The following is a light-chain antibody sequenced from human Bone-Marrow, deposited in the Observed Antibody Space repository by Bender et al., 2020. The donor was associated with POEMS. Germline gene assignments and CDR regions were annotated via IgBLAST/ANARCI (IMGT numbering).Light chain of an antibody. CDR2: NDD. J-gene: IGLJ3*02. V-gene: IGLV3-21*04. Sequence: SYVLNQPPSLSVAPGGTAKITCGGDNIATKSVHWSQQKAGQAPVPVIYNDDDRPSGIPERFAGSNSGNPATLTISRVEAGDEAVYYCQVWDGGRDQVVFGGGTKLTVL. CDR3: QVWDGGRDQVV. CDR1: NIATKS.